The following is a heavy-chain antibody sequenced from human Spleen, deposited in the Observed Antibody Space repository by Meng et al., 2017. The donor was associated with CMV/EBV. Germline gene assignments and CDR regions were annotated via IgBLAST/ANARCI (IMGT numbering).Heavy chain of an antibody. CDR3: ARKRYCSSTSCSIYLRGFDY. J-gene: IGHJ4*02. D-gene: IGHD2-2*01. Sequence: SFSGHYWSLIRQPPGKGLEWIGEINHSGSTNYSPSLKSRLTISVDASNNQFSLTLTSVTAADTAVYYCARKRYCSSTSCSIYLRGFDYWGQGTLVTVSS. CDR1: SFSGHY. CDR2: INHSGST. V-gene: IGHV4-34*01.